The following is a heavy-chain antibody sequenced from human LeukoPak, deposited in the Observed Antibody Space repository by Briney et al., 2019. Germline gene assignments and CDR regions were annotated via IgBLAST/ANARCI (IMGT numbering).Heavy chain of an antibody. Sequence: ASVKVSCKTSGYTFTGYYMHWVRQAPGQGLEWMGWINPNTGGTNYAQKFQGRVTMTSDTSISTAYMELSSLKSDDTAMYYCARAPMIVVVFPPRLDFWGQGTLVTV. CDR3: ARAPMIVVVFPPRLDF. D-gene: IGHD3-22*01. CDR2: INPNTGGT. V-gene: IGHV1-2*02. CDR1: GYTFTGYY. J-gene: IGHJ4*02.